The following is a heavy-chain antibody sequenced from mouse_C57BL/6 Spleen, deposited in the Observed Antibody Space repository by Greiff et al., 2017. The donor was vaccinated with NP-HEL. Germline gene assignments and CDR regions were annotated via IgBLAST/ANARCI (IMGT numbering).Heavy chain of an antibody. CDR1: GYAFSSYW. D-gene: IGHD1-1*01. V-gene: IGHV1-80*01. J-gene: IGHJ4*01. Sequence: QVHVKQSGAELVKPGASVKISCKASGYAFSSYWMNWVKQRPGKGLEWIGQIYPGDGDTNYNGKFKGKATLTADKSSSTAYMQLSSLTSEDSAVYFCASPITTDAMDYWGQGTSVTVSS. CDR2: IYPGDGDT. CDR3: ASPITTDAMDY.